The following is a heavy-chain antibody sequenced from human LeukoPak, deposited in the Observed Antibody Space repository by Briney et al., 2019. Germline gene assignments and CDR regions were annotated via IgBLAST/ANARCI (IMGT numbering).Heavy chain of an antibody. V-gene: IGHV3-73*01. CDR2: IRTKVNSYAT. D-gene: IGHD6-13*01. CDR3: SRGISGYGMDV. CDR1: GFTFSGSG. J-gene: IGHJ6*02. Sequence: GGSLKLFCAASGFTFSGSGMHWVRQASGKGLEWIGRIRTKVNSYATAYAASVKGRFTISRDDSKNTAYLQMDSLKTEDTAVYYCSRGISGYGMDVWGQGTTVTVSS.